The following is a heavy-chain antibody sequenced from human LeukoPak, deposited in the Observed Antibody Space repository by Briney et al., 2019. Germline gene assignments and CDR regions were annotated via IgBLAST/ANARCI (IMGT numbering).Heavy chain of an antibody. CDR1: GYTFTGYY. D-gene: IGHD4-17*01. J-gene: IGHJ6*03. CDR2: INPNSGGT. CDR3: ARGATVTTPTGSYYYYYMDV. V-gene: IGHV1-2*02. Sequence: GASVKVSCKASGYTFTGYYMHWVRQAPGQGLEWMGWINPNSGGTNYAQKFQGRVTMTRDTSISTAYMELSRLRSDDMAVYYCARGATVTTPTGSYYYYYMDVWGKGTTVTVSS.